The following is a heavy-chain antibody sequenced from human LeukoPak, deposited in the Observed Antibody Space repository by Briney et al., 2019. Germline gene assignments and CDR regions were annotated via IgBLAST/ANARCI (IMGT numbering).Heavy chain of an antibody. CDR2: IKQDGSKK. V-gene: IGHV3-7*03. CDR3: AKTYDSSGYYYYFDY. CDR1: GFPFSSYW. D-gene: IGHD3-22*01. J-gene: IGHJ4*02. Sequence: GGSLRLSCVASGFPFSSYWMTWVRQAPGKGLEWVANIKQDGSKKSYVDSVKGRFTISRDNAKNSLYLQMNSLRAEDTAVYYCAKTYDSSGYYYYFDYWGQGTLVTVSS.